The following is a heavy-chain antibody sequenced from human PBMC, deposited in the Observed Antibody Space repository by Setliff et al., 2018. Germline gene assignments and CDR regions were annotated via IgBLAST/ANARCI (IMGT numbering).Heavy chain of an antibody. D-gene: IGHD4-4*01. CDR3: ARTRSVILNWFDP. CDR2: IYPGDSDT. CDR1: GYSFTSYW. Sequence: PGESLKISCKGSGYSFTSYWIGWVRQMPGKGLEWMGIIYPGDSDTRYSPSFQGQVTISADRSTRTAYLQWSSLKASDTAMYYCARTRSVILNWFDPWGQGTLVTVSS. J-gene: IGHJ5*02. V-gene: IGHV5-51*01.